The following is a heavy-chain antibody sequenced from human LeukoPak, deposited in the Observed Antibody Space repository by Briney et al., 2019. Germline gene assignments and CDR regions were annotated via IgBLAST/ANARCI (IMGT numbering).Heavy chain of an antibody. J-gene: IGHJ4*02. V-gene: IGHV1-8*03. Sequence: ASVKVSCKASGYTFTSYDINWVRQATGQGLEWMGWMNPNSGNTGYAQKFQGRVTITRNTSISTAYMELSSLRSEDTAVYYYARAPYMYSSSWYYFDYWGQGTLVTVSS. D-gene: IGHD6-13*01. CDR3: ARAPYMYSSSWYYFDY. CDR1: GYTFTSYD. CDR2: MNPNSGNT.